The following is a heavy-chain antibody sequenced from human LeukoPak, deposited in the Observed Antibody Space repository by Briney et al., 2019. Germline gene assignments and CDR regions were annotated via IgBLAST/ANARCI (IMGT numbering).Heavy chain of an antibody. D-gene: IGHD2-2*01. J-gene: IGHJ3*02. CDR3: ARDPDIVVVPAALGAFDI. CDR2: IWYDGSNK. V-gene: IGHV3-33*01. Sequence: GGSLRLSCAASGFTFSSYGMHWVRQAPGKGLEWVAAIWYDGSNKYYADSVKGRFTISRDNSKNTLYLQMNSLRAEDTAVYYCARDPDIVVVPAALGAFDIWGQGTMVTVSS. CDR1: GFTFSSYG.